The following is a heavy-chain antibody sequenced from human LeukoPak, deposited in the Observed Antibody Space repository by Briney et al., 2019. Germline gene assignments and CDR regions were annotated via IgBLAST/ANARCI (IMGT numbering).Heavy chain of an antibody. D-gene: IGHD3-3*01. CDR1: GFTFSSYS. CDR2: ISSSSSTI. Sequence: GGFLRLSCAASGFTFSSYSTNWVRQAPGKGLEWVSYISSSSSTIYYADSVKGRFTISRDNAKNSLYLQMNSLRAEDTAVYYCARAIFGVAGLAWGQGTLVTVSS. CDR3: ARAIFGVAGLA. J-gene: IGHJ5*02. V-gene: IGHV3-48*01.